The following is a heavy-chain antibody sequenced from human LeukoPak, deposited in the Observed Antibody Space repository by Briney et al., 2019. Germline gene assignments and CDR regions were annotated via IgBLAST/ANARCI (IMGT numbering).Heavy chain of an antibody. Sequence: SETLSLTCAVYGGSFSGYYWSWIRQPPGKGLEWIGEINRSGSTNYNPSLKSRVTISVDTSKNQFSLKLSSVTAADTAVYYCARLVRIVVVPAAIRYYYYGMDVWGQGTTVTVSS. CDR2: INRSGST. J-gene: IGHJ6*02. CDR1: GGSFSGYY. D-gene: IGHD2-2*02. CDR3: ARLVRIVVVPAAIRYYYYGMDV. V-gene: IGHV4-34*01.